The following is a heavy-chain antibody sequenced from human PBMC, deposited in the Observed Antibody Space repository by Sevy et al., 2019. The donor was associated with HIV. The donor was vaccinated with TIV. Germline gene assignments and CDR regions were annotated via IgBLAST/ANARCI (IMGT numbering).Heavy chain of an antibody. Sequence: GESLKISCKGSGYNFPNYGIAWVRQMPGKDLESMGIIYPGDSDVGYSPSFQGQVTFSADKSISTAYLQWSSLKASDSAIYYCARGVLASYFDYWGQGTLVTVSS. CDR3: ARGVLASYFDY. J-gene: IGHJ4*02. D-gene: IGHD2-8*01. CDR1: GYNFPNYG. CDR2: IYPGDSDV. V-gene: IGHV5-51*01.